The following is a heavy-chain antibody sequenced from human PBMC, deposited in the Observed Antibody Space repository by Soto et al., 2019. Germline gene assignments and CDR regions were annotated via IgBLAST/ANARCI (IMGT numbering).Heavy chain of an antibody. CDR1: GGTFSSYA. J-gene: IGHJ6*02. D-gene: IGHD3-22*01. CDR2: INPNSGGT. CDR3: AREGGNYYDSSGYQGPIIYYYGMDV. V-gene: IGHV1-2*04. Sequence: EASVKVSCKASGGTFSSYAISWVRQAPGQGLEWMGGINPNSGGTNYAQKFQGWVTMTRDTSISTAYMELSRLRSDDTAVYYCAREGGNYYDSSGYQGPIIYYYGMDVWGQGTTVTVSS.